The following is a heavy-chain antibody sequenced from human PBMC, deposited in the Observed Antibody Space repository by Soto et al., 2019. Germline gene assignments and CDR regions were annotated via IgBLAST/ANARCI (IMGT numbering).Heavy chain of an antibody. CDR2: ISGPGDST. Sequence: EVQLVESGGGLVQPGGSLRLSCAASGFTFSNYAMTWVRQAAGKALEWVSSISGPGDSTYYADSVQGRFTVSRDNSKNTLFLQMNSLRAEDTALYYCARDERIAVAGTDTWGQGILVTVTS. CDR3: ARDERIAVAGTDT. J-gene: IGHJ5*02. D-gene: IGHD6-19*01. CDR1: GFTFSNYA. V-gene: IGHV3-23*04.